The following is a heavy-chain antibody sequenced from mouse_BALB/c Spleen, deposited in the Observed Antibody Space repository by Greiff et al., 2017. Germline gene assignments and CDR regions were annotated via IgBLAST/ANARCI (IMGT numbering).Heavy chain of an antibody. CDR3: AKQIYDGYYGGGAMDY. CDR1: GFSLTDYG. CDR2: IWGGGST. D-gene: IGHD2-3*01. J-gene: IGHJ4*01. Sequence: VQLQQSGPGLVAPSQSLSITCTVSGFSLTDYGVSWIRQPPGKGLEWLGVIWGGGSTYYNSALKSRLSISKDNSKSQVFLKMNSLQTDDTAMYYCAKQIYDGYYGGGAMDYWGQGTSVTVSS. V-gene: IGHV2-6-5*01.